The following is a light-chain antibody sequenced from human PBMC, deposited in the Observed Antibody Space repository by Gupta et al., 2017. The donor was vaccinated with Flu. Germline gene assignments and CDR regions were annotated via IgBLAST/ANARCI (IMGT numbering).Light chain of an antibody. Sequence: IQMTQSPSSMSASVGDRVTITCRASQDISSWLAWYQQKPGKAPKLLIYAASSLQRGVPSRFSGSGSGTDFTLTISSLQPEDFATYYCQQANTFLGMHTFGRGTKVEIK. J-gene: IGKJ2*01. CDR1: QDISSW. V-gene: IGKV1-12*01. CDR3: QQANTFLGMHT. CDR2: AAS.